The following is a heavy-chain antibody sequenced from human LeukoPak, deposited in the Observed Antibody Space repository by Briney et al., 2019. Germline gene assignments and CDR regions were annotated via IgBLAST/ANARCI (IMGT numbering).Heavy chain of an antibody. CDR2: ISGSGGST. V-gene: IGHV3-23*01. J-gene: IGHJ4*02. CDR3: AKALRGPAYYYFDY. CDR1: GFTFTTYA. D-gene: IGHD2-21*01. Sequence: QSGGSLRLSCAASGFTFTTYATSWVRQAPGKGLEWVSAISGSGGSTYYADSVKGRFTISRDNSKNTLYLQMNSLRAEDTAVYYCAKALRGPAYYYFDYWGQGTLVTVSS.